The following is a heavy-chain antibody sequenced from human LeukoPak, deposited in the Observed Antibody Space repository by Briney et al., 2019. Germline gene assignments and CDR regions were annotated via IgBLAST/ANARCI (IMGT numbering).Heavy chain of an antibody. CDR1: GFTFSSYW. Sequence: PGGSLRLSCAAPGFTFSSYWMSWVRQAPGKGLEWVANIKQDGSEKYYVDSVKGRFTISRDNAKNSLYLQMNSLRAEDTAVYYCARDGLRVGATSYWGQGTLVTVSS. V-gene: IGHV3-7*01. CDR3: ARDGLRVGATSY. CDR2: IKQDGSEK. J-gene: IGHJ4*02. D-gene: IGHD1-26*01.